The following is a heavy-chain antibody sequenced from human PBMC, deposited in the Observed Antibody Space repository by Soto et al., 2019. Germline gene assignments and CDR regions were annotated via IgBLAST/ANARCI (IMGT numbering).Heavy chain of an antibody. J-gene: IGHJ6*02. CDR2: ISGSGGST. V-gene: IGHV3-23*01. CDR3: ATKNDFWSGTYYYYGMDV. CDR1: GFTISSYA. D-gene: IGHD3-3*01. Sequence: GGSLRLSCAASGFTISSYAMSWVRPAPGKGLEWVSAISGSGGSTYYADSVKGRFTISRDNSKNTLYLQMNSLRAEDTAVYYCATKNDFWSGTYYYYGMDVWRQGTTVTVSS.